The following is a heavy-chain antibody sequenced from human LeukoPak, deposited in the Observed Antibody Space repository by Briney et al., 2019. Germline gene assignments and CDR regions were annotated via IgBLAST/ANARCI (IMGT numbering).Heavy chain of an antibody. V-gene: IGHV4-59*12. CDR3: ARDVRGAHVMDV. J-gene: IGHJ6*03. D-gene: IGHD2/OR15-2a*01. CDR1: GGSISSYY. Sequence: SETLSLTCTVSGGSISSYYWSWIRQPPGKGLEWIGYIYFSGSTNYNPSLKSRVTISVDTSKNHFSLKLSSVTAADTAVYYCARDVRGAHVMDVWGKGTTVTVSS. CDR2: IYFSGST.